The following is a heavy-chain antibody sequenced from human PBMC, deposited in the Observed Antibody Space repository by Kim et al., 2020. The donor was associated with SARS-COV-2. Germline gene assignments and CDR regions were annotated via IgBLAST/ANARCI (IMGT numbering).Heavy chain of an antibody. CDR3: ARERAPQGAFDI. Sequence: YADSVKGRFTISRDNSKNTLYLQMNSLRAEDTAVYYCARERAPQGAFDIWGQGTMVTVSS. V-gene: IGHV3-30*01. J-gene: IGHJ3*02.